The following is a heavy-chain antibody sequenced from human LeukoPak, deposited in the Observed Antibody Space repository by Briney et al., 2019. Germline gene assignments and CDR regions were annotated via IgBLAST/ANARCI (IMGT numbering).Heavy chain of an antibody. J-gene: IGHJ6*02. Sequence: GASVKVSCKASGYTFTGYYMHWVRQAPGQGLEWMGWINPNSGGTNYAQKFQGRVTMTRDTSISTAHMELSRLRSDDTAVYYCARVAQSVYYYYGMDVWGQGTTVTVSS. CDR3: ARVAQSVYYYYGMDV. V-gene: IGHV1-2*02. CDR1: GYTFTGYY. CDR2: INPNSGGT.